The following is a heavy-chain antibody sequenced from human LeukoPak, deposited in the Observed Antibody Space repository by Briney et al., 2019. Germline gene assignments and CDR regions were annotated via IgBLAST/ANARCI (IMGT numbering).Heavy chain of an antibody. CDR1: GDSINSGGYY. Sequence: SETLSLTCSVSGDSINSGGYYWNWIRQFPGKGLEWIGYISDSGSTNYNPSLKSRVTISVDTSKNQFFLKLRFVTTADTAVYYCAKNSSWFDYWGQGTLVTVSS. CDR3: AKNSSWFDY. CDR2: ISDSGST. V-gene: IGHV4-61*08. D-gene: IGHD6-13*01. J-gene: IGHJ4*02.